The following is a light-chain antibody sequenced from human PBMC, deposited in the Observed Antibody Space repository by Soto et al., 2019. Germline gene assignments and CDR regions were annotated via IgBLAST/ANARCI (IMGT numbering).Light chain of an antibody. J-gene: IGLJ3*02. CDR2: EDT. V-gene: IGLV2-23*01. Sequence: QSALTQPASVSGSPGQSITISCTGTSSDVGSYNLVSWYQHYPGKAPQLMIYEDTKRPSGVSNRFSASKSGNTASLTISGLQAEDEADYHCCSYAGSSTWVFGGGTKVTVL. CDR3: CSYAGSSTWV. CDR1: SSDVGSYNL.